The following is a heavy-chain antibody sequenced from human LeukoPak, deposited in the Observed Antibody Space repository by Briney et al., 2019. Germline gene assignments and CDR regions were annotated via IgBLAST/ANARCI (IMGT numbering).Heavy chain of an antibody. V-gene: IGHV1-46*01. J-gene: IGHJ4*02. D-gene: IGHD3-22*01. Sequence: ASVKVSCKASGYTFTSYYMYWVRQAPGQGLEWMGIINPSGGSTNNAQKFQGRVTMTRDTSTSTVYMELSSLRSEDTAVYYCARRHDNTGYFVYWGQGTLVTVSS. CDR3: ARRHDNTGYFVY. CDR1: GYTFTSYY. CDR2: INPSGGST.